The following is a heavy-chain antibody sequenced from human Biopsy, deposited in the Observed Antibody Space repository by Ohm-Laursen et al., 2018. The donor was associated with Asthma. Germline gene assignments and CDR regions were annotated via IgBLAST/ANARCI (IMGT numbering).Heavy chain of an antibody. J-gene: IGHJ6*02. D-gene: IGHD6-19*01. Sequence: GASVKVSCQAPGGTFSNFAISWVRQAPGQGLEWLGGIMTVFGTTNYAQKFQGRATITADESTSTAYMEVTSLRFEDTAIYYCARCQVGYSSGWSLLLKKIYYAGMDVLGQGTAVTGSS. V-gene: IGHV1-69*13. CDR2: IMTVFGTT. CDR1: GGTFSNFA. CDR3: ARCQVGYSSGWSLLLKKIYYAGMDV.